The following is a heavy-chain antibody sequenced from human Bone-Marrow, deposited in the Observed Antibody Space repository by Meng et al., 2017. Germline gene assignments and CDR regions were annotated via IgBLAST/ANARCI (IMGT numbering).Heavy chain of an antibody. D-gene: IGHD3-22*01. J-gene: IGHJ4*02. Sequence: QLQPWGAGLLKPSEPLSLTCAVYGGSFSGYYWSWIRQPPGKGLEWIGEINHSGSTNYNPSLKSRVTISVDTSKNQFSLKLSSVTAADTAVYYCARARLYYYDSSGYPSYFDYWGQGTLVTASS. CDR3: ARARLYYYDSSGYPSYFDY. V-gene: IGHV4-34*01. CDR2: INHSGST. CDR1: GGSFSGYY.